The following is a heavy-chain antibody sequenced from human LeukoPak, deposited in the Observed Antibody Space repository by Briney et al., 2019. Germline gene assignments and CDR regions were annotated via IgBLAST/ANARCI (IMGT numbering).Heavy chain of an antibody. CDR2: INPNSGGT. J-gene: IGHJ5*02. CDR3: ARDYYDSSGYYIARWFDP. V-gene: IGHV1-2*02. CDR1: GYTFTGYY. Sequence: ASVKVSCKASGYTFTGYYMHWVRQAPGQGLEWMGWINPNSGGTNYAQKFQGRVTMTRDTSISTAYMELSRLRSDDTAVYYCARDYYDSSGYYIARWFDPWGQGTLVTVSS. D-gene: IGHD3-22*01.